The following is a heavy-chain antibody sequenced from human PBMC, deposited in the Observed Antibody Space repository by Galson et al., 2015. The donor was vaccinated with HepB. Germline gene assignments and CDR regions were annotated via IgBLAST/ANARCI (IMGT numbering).Heavy chain of an antibody. CDR2: ISFDGSNK. J-gene: IGHJ4*02. Sequence: SLRLSCAASGFTFSSYAMHWVRQAPGKGLEWVAVISFDGSNKYYADSVKGRLTISRDNSMNTLYLQMNSLRAEDTAVYYCAREGKVAVVAATLTGDGMFDYWGQGTLVTVSS. CDR1: GFTFSSYA. V-gene: IGHV3-30*04. CDR3: AREGKVAVVAATLTGDGMFDY. D-gene: IGHD2-15*01.